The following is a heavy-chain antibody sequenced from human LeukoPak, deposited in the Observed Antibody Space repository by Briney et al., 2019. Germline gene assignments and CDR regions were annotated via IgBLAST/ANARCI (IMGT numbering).Heavy chain of an antibody. J-gene: IGHJ6*03. V-gene: IGHV3-33*01. D-gene: IGHD1-1*01. CDR3: ARGGPQTGTTWYMDV. Sequence: GGSLRLSCAASGFTFSSYGMHWVRQAPGKGLEWVAVIWYDGSNKYYANSVKGRFTISRDNAKNSLYLQMNSLRAEDTAVYYCARGGPQTGTTWYMDVWGKGTTVTVSS. CDR1: GFTFSSYG. CDR2: IWYDGSNK.